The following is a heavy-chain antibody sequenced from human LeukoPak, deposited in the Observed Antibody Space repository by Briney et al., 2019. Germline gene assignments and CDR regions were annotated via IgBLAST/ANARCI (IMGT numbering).Heavy chain of an antibody. CDR3: AKLVGLSNTGWAFDY. CDR2: IINSGGKT. V-gene: IGHV3-23*01. Sequence: HSGGSLRLSCAASGFTFSTYAMSWVRQAPGKGLEWVSVIINSGGKTFYADSVKGRFTISRDNSKNTLYLQMNSLRADDTAVYYCAKLVGLSNTGWAFDYWGQGTLVTVSS. CDR1: GFTFSTYA. D-gene: IGHD1-14*01. J-gene: IGHJ4*02.